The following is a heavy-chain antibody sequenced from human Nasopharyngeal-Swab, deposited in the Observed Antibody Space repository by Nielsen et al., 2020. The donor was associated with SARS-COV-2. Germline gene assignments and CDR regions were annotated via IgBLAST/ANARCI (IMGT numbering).Heavy chain of an antibody. CDR1: GFLFSASA. J-gene: IGHJ4*02. V-gene: IGHV3-73*01. Sequence: GESLNTPCAASGFLFSASALHWARPASGKGLEWVGRIGDKDHNYATTYGASVQGRFTISRDDSKNTAFLQMDSLKTEDTALYYCTTDFYFDYWRQGTLVTVAS. CDR2: IGDKDHNYAT. CDR3: TTDFYFDY.